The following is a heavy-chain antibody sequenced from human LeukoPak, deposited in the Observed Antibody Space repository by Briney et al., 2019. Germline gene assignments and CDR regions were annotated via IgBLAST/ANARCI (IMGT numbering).Heavy chain of an antibody. CDR1: AGSISSGGYS. D-gene: IGHD3-10*01. Sequence: SQTLSLTCAVSAGSISSGGYSWSCIRQPPGKGLGWIGYIYHSGSTYYNPSLKSRVTISVDRSKNQFSLKLSSVTAADTAVYYCARVRYYGSGSYYKNAYFDYWGQGTLVTVSS. CDR2: IYHSGST. V-gene: IGHV4-30-2*01. J-gene: IGHJ4*02. CDR3: ARVRYYGSGSYYKNAYFDY.